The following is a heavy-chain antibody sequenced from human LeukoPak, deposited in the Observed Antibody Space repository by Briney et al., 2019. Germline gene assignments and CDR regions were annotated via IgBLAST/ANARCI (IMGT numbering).Heavy chain of an antibody. CDR1: GFTFSSYG. J-gene: IGHJ4*02. V-gene: IGHV3-30*02. CDR2: IRYDGSNK. CDR3: AREPYYDFWSGQKYFDY. Sequence: GGSLRLSCAASGFTFSSYGIHWVRQAPGKGLEWVAFIRYDGSNKYYTDSVKGRFTISRDNAKNSLYLQMNSLRAEDTAVYYCAREPYYDFWSGQKYFDYWGQGTLVTVSS. D-gene: IGHD3-3*01.